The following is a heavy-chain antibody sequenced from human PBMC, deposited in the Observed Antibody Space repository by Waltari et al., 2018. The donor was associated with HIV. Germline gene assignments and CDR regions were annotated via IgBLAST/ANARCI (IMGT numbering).Heavy chain of an antibody. CDR1: GFTFSSYG. CDR3: ARDVGHYHLGGMDV. D-gene: IGHD2-2*01. Sequence: EVQLVESGGGLVQPGGALRLACAASGFTFSSYGMNWVGQAPGKGLEWVSYISSSSSTIYYADSVKGRFTISRDNAKNSLYLQMNSLRDEDTAVYYCARDVGHYHLGGMDVWGQGTTVTVSS. V-gene: IGHV3-48*02. J-gene: IGHJ6*02. CDR2: ISSSSSTI.